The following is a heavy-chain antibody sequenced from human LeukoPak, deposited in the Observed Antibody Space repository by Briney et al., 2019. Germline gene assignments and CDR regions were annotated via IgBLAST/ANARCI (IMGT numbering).Heavy chain of an antibody. J-gene: IGHJ4*02. CDR1: GFTFSSYA. D-gene: IGHD3-10*01. CDR2: ISGSGGST. CDR3: AKVGGSGSYSPYYFDY. V-gene: IGHV3-23*01. Sequence: GGSLRLSCAASGFTFSSYAMGWVRQAPGKGLEWVSAISGSGGSTYYADSVKGRFTISRDNSKNTLYLQMNSLRAEDTAVYYCAKVGGSGSYSPYYFDYWGQGTLVTVSS.